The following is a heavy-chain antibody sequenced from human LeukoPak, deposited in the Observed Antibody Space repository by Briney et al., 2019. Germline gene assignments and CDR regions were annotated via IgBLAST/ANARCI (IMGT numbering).Heavy chain of an antibody. CDR3: ARNKVVGDSKFDY. CDR2: LNQDGSEV. V-gene: IGHV3-7*01. J-gene: IGHJ4*02. Sequence: GGSLRLSCAASGFTFSNYWMSWVRQTPGEGLEWVADLNQDGSEVHYADSVKGRFTISRDNARSSLYLQMNSLRVEATAVYYCARNKVVGDSKFDYWGQGTLVTVSP. D-gene: IGHD1-26*01. CDR1: GFTFSNYW.